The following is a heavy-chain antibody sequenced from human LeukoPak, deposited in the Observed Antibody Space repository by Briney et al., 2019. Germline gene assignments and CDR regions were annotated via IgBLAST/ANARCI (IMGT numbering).Heavy chain of an antibody. V-gene: IGHV3-20*04. CDR1: GFTFNRFW. D-gene: IGHD6-13*01. CDR2: INWNGGST. Sequence: RAGGSLRLSCAASGFTFNRFWMHWVRQAPGKGLEWVSGINWNGGSTGYADSVKGRFTISRDNAKNSLYLQMNSLRAEDTALYYCARLRKALTIAAALYYWGQGTLVTVSS. J-gene: IGHJ4*02. CDR3: ARLRKALTIAAALYY.